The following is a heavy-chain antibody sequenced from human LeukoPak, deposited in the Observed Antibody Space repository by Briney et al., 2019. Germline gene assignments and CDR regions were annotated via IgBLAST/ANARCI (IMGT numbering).Heavy chain of an antibody. D-gene: IGHD6-6*01. CDR3: ARSYSSSSSWFDP. V-gene: IGHV1-69*01. J-gene: IGHJ5*02. CDR2: IIPIFGTA. CDR1: GGTFSSYA. Sequence: SVKVSCKASGGTFSSYAISWVRQAPGQGLEWMGGIIPIFGTANYAQKFQGRVTITADESTSTVYMELSSLRSEDTAVYYCARSYSSSSSWFDPWGQGTLVTVSS.